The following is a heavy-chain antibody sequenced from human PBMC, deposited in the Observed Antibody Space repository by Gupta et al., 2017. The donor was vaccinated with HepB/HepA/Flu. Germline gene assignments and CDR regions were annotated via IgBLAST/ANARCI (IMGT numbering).Heavy chain of an antibody. CDR1: GFTFSSYA. CDR3: AIVVVAATSKTFDY. J-gene: IGHJ4*02. V-gene: IGHV3-23*01. CDR2: ISGSGGST. Sequence: GSDVFPPGRSLRLSCAASGFTFSSYAMSWVRQAPGKGLEWVSAISGSGGSTYYADSVKGRFTISRDNSKNTLYLQMNSLRAEDTAVYYCAIVVVAATSKTFDYWGQGTLVTVSS. D-gene: IGHD2-15*01.